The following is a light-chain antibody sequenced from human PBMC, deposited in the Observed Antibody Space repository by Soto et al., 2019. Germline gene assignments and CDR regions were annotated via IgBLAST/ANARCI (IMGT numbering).Light chain of an antibody. CDR3: HQSDRVPLT. Sequence: DIQMTQSPSSLSASVGDRVTITCRASQSINIYLNWYQQKPGKAPKLLIYATSSLQSGVPSRFSGSGSGTDFTLTISNLQTEDFGTYYGHQSDRVPLTFGGGTKVEIK. CDR2: ATS. J-gene: IGKJ4*01. CDR1: QSINIY. V-gene: IGKV1-39*01.